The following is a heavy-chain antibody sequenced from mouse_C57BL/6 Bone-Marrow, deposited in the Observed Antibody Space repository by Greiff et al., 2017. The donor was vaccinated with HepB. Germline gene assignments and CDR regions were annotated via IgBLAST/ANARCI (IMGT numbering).Heavy chain of an antibody. CDR1: GYSFTGYY. CDR2: INPSTGGT. J-gene: IGHJ2*01. CDR3: ARNGSRGDFDY. V-gene: IGHV1-42*01. D-gene: IGHD1-1*01. Sequence: VQLKQSGPELVKPGASVKISCKASGYSFTGYYMNWVKQSPEKSLEWIGEINPSTGGTTYNQKFKAKATLTVDKSSSTAYMQLKSLTSEDSAVYYCARNGSRGDFDYWGQGTTLTVSS.